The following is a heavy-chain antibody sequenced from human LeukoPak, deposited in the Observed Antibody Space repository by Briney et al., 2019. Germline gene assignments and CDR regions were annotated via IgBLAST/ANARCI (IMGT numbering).Heavy chain of an antibody. Sequence: PGGSLRLSCAASGFTFSSYSMNWVRQAPGKGLEWVSSISSSSSYIYYADSVKGRFTISRDNAKNSMYLQMNSLRAEDTAVYYCARCLRVTQGRNHDAFDIWGQGTMVTVSS. CDR2: ISSSSSYI. CDR1: GFTFSSYS. J-gene: IGHJ3*02. D-gene: IGHD4-23*01. V-gene: IGHV3-21*01. CDR3: ARCLRVTQGRNHDAFDI.